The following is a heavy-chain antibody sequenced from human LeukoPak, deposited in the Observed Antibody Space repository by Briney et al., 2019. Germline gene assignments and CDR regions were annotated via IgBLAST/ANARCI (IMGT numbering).Heavy chain of an antibody. CDR2: IHSGGST. Sequence: PGGSLRLSCAASGFTVNSNYMTWVRQAPGKGLEWVSVIHSGGSTYYADSVKGRFTISRDNSKNTLYLQMNSLRAEDTAVYYCASDSSGPTDAFDIWGQGTMVTVSS. J-gene: IGHJ3*02. D-gene: IGHD3-22*01. CDR1: GFTVNSNY. CDR3: ASDSSGPTDAFDI. V-gene: IGHV3-53*01.